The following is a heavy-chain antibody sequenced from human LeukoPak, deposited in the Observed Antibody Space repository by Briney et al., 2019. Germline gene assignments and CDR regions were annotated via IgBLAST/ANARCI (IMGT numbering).Heavy chain of an antibody. Sequence: SETLSLTCAVYGGSFSGYYWSWIRQPPGKGLEWIGEINHSGSTNYNPSLKSRVTISVDTSKNQFSLKLSSVTAADTAVYYCASTPRVRAAFFDYWGQGTLVTVSS. D-gene: IGHD2-2*01. CDR1: GGSFSGYY. CDR2: INHSGST. V-gene: IGHV4-34*01. CDR3: ASTPRVRAAFFDY. J-gene: IGHJ4*02.